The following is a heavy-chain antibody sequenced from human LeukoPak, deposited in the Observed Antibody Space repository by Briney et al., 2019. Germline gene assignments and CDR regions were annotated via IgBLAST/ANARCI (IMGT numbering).Heavy chain of an antibody. J-gene: IGHJ5*02. CDR2: INHSGST. Sequence: SETLSLTCAVYGGSFSGYYWSWIRQPPGKGLEWIGEINHSGSTNYNPSLKSRVTISVDTSKNQFSLNLSSVTAADTGVYYCARPYQFGSSWYDRNWFDPWGQGTLVTVSS. CDR3: ARPYQFGSSWYDRNWFDP. CDR1: GGSFSGYY. D-gene: IGHD6-13*01. V-gene: IGHV4-34*01.